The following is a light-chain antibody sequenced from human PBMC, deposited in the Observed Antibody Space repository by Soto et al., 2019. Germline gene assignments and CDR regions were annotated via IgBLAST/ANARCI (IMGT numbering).Light chain of an antibody. Sequence: DMQMTQSPSSLSAAVGDRVTITCGASQGISNYLDWYQQKPGKVPKLLIYAASTLQSGVPPRFSGSGYGTDFILTISSMQHEDVATYYCQKYNSDPLTFGGGTKVDIK. CDR2: AAS. V-gene: IGKV1-27*01. CDR1: QGISNY. J-gene: IGKJ4*01. CDR3: QKYNSDPLT.